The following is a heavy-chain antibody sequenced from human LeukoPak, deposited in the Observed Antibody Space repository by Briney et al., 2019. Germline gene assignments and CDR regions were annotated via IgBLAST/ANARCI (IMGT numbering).Heavy chain of an antibody. J-gene: IGHJ4*02. Sequence: PSETLSLTCTVSGDSMRDYYWSWIRQPPGKGLEWIGHIYYSGSTKYNPSLKSRVTISVDTSKNQISLKLSSVTTADTAMYYCAREIFGKVGATTYFDYWGQGTLVTVSS. CDR1: GDSMRDYY. D-gene: IGHD1-26*01. CDR3: AREIFGKVGATTYFDY. CDR2: IYYSGST. V-gene: IGHV4-59*01.